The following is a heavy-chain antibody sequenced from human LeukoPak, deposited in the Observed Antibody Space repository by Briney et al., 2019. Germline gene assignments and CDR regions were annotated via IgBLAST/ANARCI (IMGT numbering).Heavy chain of an antibody. CDR1: GFTFSSFP. CDR3: AKERATTTSFDY. Sequence: GGSLRLSCAASGFTFSSFPVSWVRQAPGTGLEWVSIIGGNGGGTYYADSVKGRFTISRDNSKNTLYLQMNSLRAEDTAVYFCAKERATTTSFDYWGQGTLVTVSS. J-gene: IGHJ4*02. CDR2: IGGNGGGT. D-gene: IGHD4-11*01. V-gene: IGHV3-23*01.